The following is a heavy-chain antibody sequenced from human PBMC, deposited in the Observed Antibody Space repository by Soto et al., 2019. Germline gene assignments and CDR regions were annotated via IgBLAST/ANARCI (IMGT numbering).Heavy chain of an antibody. CDR2: INAGNGNT. CDR3: AKSATVPAAIAY. CDR1: GYTFTSYA. Sequence: QVQLVQSGAEVKKPGASVKVSCKASGYTFTSYAMHWVRQAPGQRLEWMGWINAGNGNTKYSQKVQGRVTITRDTSASTGYMELSSLRSEDTAVYYCAKSATVPAAIAYWGKGTLVTVSS. J-gene: IGHJ4*02. D-gene: IGHD2-2*02. V-gene: IGHV1-3*01.